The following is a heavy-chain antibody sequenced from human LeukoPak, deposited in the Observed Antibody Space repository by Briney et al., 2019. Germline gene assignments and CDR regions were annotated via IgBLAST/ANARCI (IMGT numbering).Heavy chain of an antibody. V-gene: IGHV3-21*01. J-gene: IGHJ4*02. D-gene: IGHD3-9*01. CDR1: GFTFSSYS. Sequence: GSLPLSCAASGFTFSSYSMNCVRQAPGKGLGWVSSISSSSSYIYYTDSVKGGFPISRDNAKNSLYLQMNSLTAEDTAVYYCASSVRYFDWLSFDYWGQGTLLTVSS. CDR3: ASSVRYFDWLSFDY. CDR2: ISSSSSYI.